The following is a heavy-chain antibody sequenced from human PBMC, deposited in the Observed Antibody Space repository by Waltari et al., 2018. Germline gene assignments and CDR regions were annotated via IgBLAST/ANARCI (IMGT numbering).Heavy chain of an antibody. Sequence: EVQLVPSGAAVKKPGESLTISCQGSGYSFNSYRIGWVRQMPGKGLEWMGIIYPGDSDTRYSPSFQGQVTIAADKSISTAYLQWSSLKASDTAMYYCARLKTYGSGSPIGRYWGQGTLVTVSS. CDR3: ARLKTYGSGSPIGRY. D-gene: IGHD3-10*01. CDR2: IYPGDSDT. CDR1: GYSFNSYR. V-gene: IGHV5-51*01. J-gene: IGHJ4*02.